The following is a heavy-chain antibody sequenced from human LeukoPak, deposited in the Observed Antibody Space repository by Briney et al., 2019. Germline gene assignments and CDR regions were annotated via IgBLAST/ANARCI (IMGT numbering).Heavy chain of an antibody. D-gene: IGHD4-17*01. CDR1: GYTFTGYY. Sequence: ASVKVSCKASGYTFTGYYMHWVRQAPGQGLEWMGWINPNSGGTNYAQKFQGRVTMTRDTSISTAYMELSRLRSDDTAVYYCASRSYGDHGYFQHWGQGTLVTVSS. J-gene: IGHJ1*01. V-gene: IGHV1-2*02. CDR3: ASRSYGDHGYFQH. CDR2: INPNSGGT.